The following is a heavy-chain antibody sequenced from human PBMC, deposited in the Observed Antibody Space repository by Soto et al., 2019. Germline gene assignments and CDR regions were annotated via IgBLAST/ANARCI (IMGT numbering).Heavy chain of an antibody. Sequence: QVQLVQSGAEVKKPWASVKVSCKASGYTFTSSDINWVRHATEQGLEWMGWMNPKSGNTGYAQKLPGRVPMTRNTSLSTAYMELSSLRSEDTGVYYCARERSAAGTGWFDPWGQGTLVTVSS. CDR3: ARERSAAGTGWFDP. D-gene: IGHD6-13*01. CDR2: MNPKSGNT. J-gene: IGHJ5*02. CDR1: GYTFTSSD. V-gene: IGHV1-8*01.